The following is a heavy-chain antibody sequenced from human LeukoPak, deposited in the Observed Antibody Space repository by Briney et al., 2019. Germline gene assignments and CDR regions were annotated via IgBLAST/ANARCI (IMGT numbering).Heavy chain of an antibody. J-gene: IGHJ4*02. CDR2: ISYDGSNK. Sequence: GGSLRLSCAASGFIFSSYAMHWVRQAPGKGLEWVAVISYDGSNKYYADSVKGRFTISRDNSKNTLYLQMNSLRAEDTAVYYCARVFREGYVDTAMVTDYWGQGTLVTVSS. CDR3: ARVFREGYVDTAMVTDY. D-gene: IGHD5-18*01. V-gene: IGHV3-30*04. CDR1: GFIFSSYA.